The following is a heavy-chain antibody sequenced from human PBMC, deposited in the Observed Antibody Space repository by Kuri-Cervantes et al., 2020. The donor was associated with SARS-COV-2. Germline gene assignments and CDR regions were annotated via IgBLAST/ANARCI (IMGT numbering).Heavy chain of an antibody. V-gene: IGHV4-34*01. CDR1: GGSFSGYY. CDR2: IYHSGST. CDR3: ALRTLPWYYYYMDV. J-gene: IGHJ6*03. Sequence: GSLRLSCAVYGGSFSGYYWSWIRQPPGKGLEWIGSIYHSGSTYYNPSLKSRVTISVDTSKNQFSLKLSSGTAADTAVYYCALRTLPWYYYYMDVWGKGTTVTVSS. D-gene: IGHD3/OR15-3a*01.